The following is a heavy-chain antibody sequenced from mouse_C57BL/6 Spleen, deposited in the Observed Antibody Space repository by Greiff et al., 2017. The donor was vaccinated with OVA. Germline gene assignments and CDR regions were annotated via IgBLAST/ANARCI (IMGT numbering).Heavy chain of an antibody. V-gene: IGHV3-6*01. J-gene: IGHJ1*03. D-gene: IGHD1-1*01. CDR1: GYSITSGYY. CDR3: AREDYYGSSNWYFDV. CDR2: IRYDGSN. Sequence: VQLQQSGPGLVKPSQSLSLTCSVTGYSITSGYYWNWIRQFPGNKLEWMGYIRYDGSNNYNPSLKNRISITRDTSKNQFFLKLNSVTTEDTATYNCAREDYYGSSNWYFDVWGTGTTVTVSS.